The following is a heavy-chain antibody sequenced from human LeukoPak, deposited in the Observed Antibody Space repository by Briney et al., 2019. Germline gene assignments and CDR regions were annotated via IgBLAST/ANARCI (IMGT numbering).Heavy chain of an antibody. CDR3: AITYYDILTGYYDAFDI. V-gene: IGHV3-53*04. D-gene: IGHD3-9*01. CDR1: GFTVSSNY. J-gene: IGHJ3*02. Sequence: GGSLRLSRATSGFTVSSNYMSWVRQAPGKGLEWVSVIYSGGSTYYADSVKGRFTISRHNSKNTLYLQMNSLRAEDTAVYYCAITYYDILTGYYDAFDIWGQGTMVTVSS. CDR2: IYSGGST.